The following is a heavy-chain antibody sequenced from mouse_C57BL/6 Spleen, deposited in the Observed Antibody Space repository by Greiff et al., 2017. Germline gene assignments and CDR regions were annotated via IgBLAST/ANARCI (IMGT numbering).Heavy chain of an antibody. CDR3: ARSLSPGGYFDV. CDR1: GFTFTDYY. V-gene: IGHV7-3*01. Sequence: EVQRVESGGGLVQPGGSLSLSCAASGFTFTDYYMSWVRQPPGKALEWLGFIRNKANGYTTEYSASVKGRFTISRDNSQSILYLQMNALRAEDSATYYCARSLSPGGYFDVWGTGTTVTVSS. J-gene: IGHJ1*03. CDR2: IRNKANGYTT.